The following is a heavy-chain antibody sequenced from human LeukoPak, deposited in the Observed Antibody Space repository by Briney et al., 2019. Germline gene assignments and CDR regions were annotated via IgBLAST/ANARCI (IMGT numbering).Heavy chain of an antibody. V-gene: IGHV1-46*01. CDR3: ARDGTAAAGPYYFDY. CDR1: GYTFTSYY. D-gene: IGHD6-13*01. CDR2: INPSGGST. Sequence: ASVKVSCKASGYTFTSYYMHWVRQAPGQGLEWMGIINPSGGSTSYAQKFQGRVTMTRDTSTSAVYMELSSLRSEDTAVYYCARDGTAAAGPYYFDYWGQGTLVTVSS. J-gene: IGHJ4*02.